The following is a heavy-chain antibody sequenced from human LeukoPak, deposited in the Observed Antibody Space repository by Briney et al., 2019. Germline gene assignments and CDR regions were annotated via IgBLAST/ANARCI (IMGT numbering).Heavy chain of an antibody. J-gene: IGHJ4*02. V-gene: IGHV3-53*01. CDR3: ASALRPFGY. CDR1: GFTVSSNY. D-gene: IGHD3-16*01. Sequence: PGGSLRLSCAVSGFTVSSNYMSWVRQAPGKGLEWVSVIYSGGSTSCADSVKGRFTISRDNSKNTLYLQMNTLRAEDTAVYYCASALRPFGYWGQGTLVTVSS. CDR2: IYSGGST.